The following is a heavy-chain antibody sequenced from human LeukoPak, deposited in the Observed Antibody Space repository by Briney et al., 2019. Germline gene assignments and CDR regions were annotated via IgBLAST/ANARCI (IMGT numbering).Heavy chain of an antibody. CDR1: GYTFTGYY. CDR3: ARDKGGGYILDY. J-gene: IGHJ4*02. V-gene: IGHV1-2*02. CDR2: INPSSGGT. D-gene: IGHD5-12*01. Sequence: ASVKVSCKASGYTFTGYYIHWVRQAPGQGLECMGWINPSSGGTNYAQKFQAGVTVTRDTSISTAYMELSRLRSDDTAVYYCARDKGGGYILDYWGQGTLVTVSS.